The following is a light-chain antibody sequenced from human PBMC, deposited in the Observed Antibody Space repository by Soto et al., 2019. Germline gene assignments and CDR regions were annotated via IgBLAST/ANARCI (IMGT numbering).Light chain of an antibody. V-gene: IGKV1-12*01. CDR2: GAS. Sequence: EIQMIQSPSSVSASVGDRVTITCRASQGISTWLAWYQQKAGKAPNLLIYGASNLHSGVPSRFSGSGSGTNFTLTISSLQPEDFATYYCQQANSFPITFGQGTRLEI. J-gene: IGKJ5*01. CDR1: QGISTW. CDR3: QQANSFPIT.